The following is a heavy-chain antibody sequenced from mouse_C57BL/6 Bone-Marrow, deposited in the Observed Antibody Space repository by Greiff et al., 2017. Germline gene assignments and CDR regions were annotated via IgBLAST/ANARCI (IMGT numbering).Heavy chain of an antibody. J-gene: IGHJ4*01. V-gene: IGHV1-55*01. CDR2: IYPGSGST. CDR3: ASVYGNYDAMDY. CDR1: GYTFTSYW. D-gene: IGHD2-1*01. Sequence: VQLQQPGAELVKPGASVKMSCKASGYTFTSYWITWVKQRPGQGLEWIGDIYPGSGSTNYNEKFKRKATLTVDTSSSTAYMQHSSLTTEDSAVYYCASVYGNYDAMDYWGQGTSVTVSS.